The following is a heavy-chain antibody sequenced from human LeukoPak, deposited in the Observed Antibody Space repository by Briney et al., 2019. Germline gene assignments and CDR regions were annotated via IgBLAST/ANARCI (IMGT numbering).Heavy chain of an antibody. CDR3: ARVGTSYDSSGYVGTL. Sequence: SVKVSCKASGGTFSSYAISWVRQAPGQGLEWMGGIIPIFGTANYAQKFQGRVTITADESTSTAYMELSSLRSEDTAVYYCARVGTSYDSSGYVGTLWGQGTLVTVSS. V-gene: IGHV1-69*13. D-gene: IGHD3-22*01. CDR2: IIPIFGTA. CDR1: GGTFSSYA. J-gene: IGHJ4*02.